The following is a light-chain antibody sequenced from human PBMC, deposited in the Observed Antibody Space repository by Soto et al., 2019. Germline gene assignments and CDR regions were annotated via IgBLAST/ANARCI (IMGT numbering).Light chain of an antibody. Sequence: QAVVTQEPSLTVSPGGTVTLTCGSSTGAVTSGHYPYWFRQKPGQAPRTLIYDTSNKHSWTPARFSGSLLGGKAALTLSGAQPEDEADYYCLLSYNTPAARVFGGGTQLTVL. CDR2: DTS. CDR3: LLSYNTPAARV. CDR1: TGAVTSGHY. V-gene: IGLV7-46*01. J-gene: IGLJ3*02.